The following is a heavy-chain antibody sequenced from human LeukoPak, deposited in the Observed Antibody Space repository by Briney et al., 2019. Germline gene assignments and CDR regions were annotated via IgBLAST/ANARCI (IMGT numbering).Heavy chain of an antibody. Sequence: GGSLRLSCVASGFTVSTNYMSWVRQAPGKGLEGVSVIDSGGNTNYADFVKGRFTISRDNSKNTLFLQMNSLRVEDTALYYCARVGYGSARDWGQGTLVTVSS. CDR2: IDSGGNT. CDR1: GFTVSTNY. D-gene: IGHD3-10*01. V-gene: IGHV3-66*01. J-gene: IGHJ4*02. CDR3: ARVGYGSARD.